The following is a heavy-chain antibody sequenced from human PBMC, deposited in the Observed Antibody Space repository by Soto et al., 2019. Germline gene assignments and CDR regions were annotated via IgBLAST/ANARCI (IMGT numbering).Heavy chain of an antibody. J-gene: IGHJ6*02. Sequence: GGSLRLSCAASGFTFSSYAMSWVRQAPGKGLEWVSAISGSGGSTYYADSVKGRFTISRDNSKNTLYLQMNSLRAEDTAVYYCAKDIGRVTYYDFWSVYWGGLNCTDVWGQGTTVTVSS. D-gene: IGHD3-3*01. CDR1: GFTFSSYA. CDR2: ISGSGGST. CDR3: AKDIGRVTYYDFWSVYWGGLNCTDV. V-gene: IGHV3-23*01.